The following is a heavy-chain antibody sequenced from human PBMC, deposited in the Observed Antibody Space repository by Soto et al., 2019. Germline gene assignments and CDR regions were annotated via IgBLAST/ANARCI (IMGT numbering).Heavy chain of an antibody. D-gene: IGHD6-6*01. CDR1: GFTSSSYS. Sequence: PGGSLRLSCAASGFTSSSYSMNWVRQAPGKGLEWVSSISSSSSYIYYADSVKGRFTISRDNAKNSLYLQMNSLRAEDTAVYYCARDRAIAARPSFDPWGQGTLVTVSS. J-gene: IGHJ5*02. CDR3: ARDRAIAARPSFDP. CDR2: ISSSSSYI. V-gene: IGHV3-21*01.